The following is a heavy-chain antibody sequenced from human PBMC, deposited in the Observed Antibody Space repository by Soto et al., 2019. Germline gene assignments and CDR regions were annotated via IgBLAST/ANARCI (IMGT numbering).Heavy chain of an antibody. J-gene: IGHJ4*02. Sequence: GGSLRLSCTASGFSFSSYTMNWVRQAPGKGLQWVASITNRGTHTYSADSVRGRFTISRDNDKNSLYLQMNNLRAEDTATYYWGRAHEVAWLVSGGRGPLVTVSS. CDR2: ITNRGTHT. V-gene: IGHV3-21*06. D-gene: IGHD3-3*01. CDR1: GFSFSSYT. CDR3: GRAHEVAWLVS.